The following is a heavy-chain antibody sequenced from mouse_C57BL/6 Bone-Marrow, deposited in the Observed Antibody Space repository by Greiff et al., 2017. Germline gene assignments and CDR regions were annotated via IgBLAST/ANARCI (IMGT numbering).Heavy chain of an antibody. CDR1: GYTFTSYW. J-gene: IGHJ1*03. CDR3: ARQGGTWYFDV. Sequence: QVQLQQPGAELVRPGTSVKLSCKASGYTFTSYWMHWVKQRPGQGLEWIGVIDPSDSYTNYNQKFKGKATLTVDTSSSTAYMQLSSLTSEDSAVYYCARQGGTWYFDVWGTGTTVTVSS. V-gene: IGHV1-59*01. CDR2: IDPSDSYT. D-gene: IGHD1-1*02.